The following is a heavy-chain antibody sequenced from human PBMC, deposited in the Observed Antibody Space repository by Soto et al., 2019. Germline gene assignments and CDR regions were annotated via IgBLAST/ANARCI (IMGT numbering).Heavy chain of an antibody. J-gene: IGHJ2*01. D-gene: IGHD3-16*01. CDR3: ARVRGGAAYGRYFDL. V-gene: IGHV4-34*01. Sequence: QVQLQQWGAGLLKPSETLSLTCAVYGGSFSGYYWSWIRQPPGKGLEWIGEINHSGSTNYNPSLKSRVTISVDTSKNQFSLKLSSVTAADTAVHYCARVRGGAAYGRYFDLWGRGTLVTVSS. CDR1: GGSFSGYY. CDR2: INHSGST.